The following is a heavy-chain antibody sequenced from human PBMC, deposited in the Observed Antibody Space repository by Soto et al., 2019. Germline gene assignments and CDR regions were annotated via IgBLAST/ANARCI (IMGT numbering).Heavy chain of an antibody. J-gene: IGHJ4*02. Sequence: PSETLSLTCTVSGGSISSYYWSWIRQPPGKGLEWIGYIYYSGSTNYNPSLKSRVTISVDTSKNQFSLKLTSVTAADTAVYYCARARATIAAAATFDCWGQGTLVTVSS. CDR2: IYYSGST. V-gene: IGHV4-59*12. D-gene: IGHD6-13*01. CDR1: GGSISSYY. CDR3: ARARATIAAAATFDC.